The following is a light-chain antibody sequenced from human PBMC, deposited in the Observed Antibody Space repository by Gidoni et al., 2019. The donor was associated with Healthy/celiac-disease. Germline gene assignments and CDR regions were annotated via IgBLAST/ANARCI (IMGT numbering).Light chain of an antibody. V-gene: IGLV1-44*01. CDR3: AAWDDSLNGRGV. J-gene: IGLJ3*02. Sequence: QSVLTQPPSASGPPGQRVPISCSVSSSNIGSNTVNWYQQLPGTAPKLLIYSNNQRPSGVPDRFSGSKSGTSASLAISGLQSEDEADYYCAAWDDSLNGRGVFGGGTKLTVL. CDR2: SNN. CDR1: SSNIGSNT.